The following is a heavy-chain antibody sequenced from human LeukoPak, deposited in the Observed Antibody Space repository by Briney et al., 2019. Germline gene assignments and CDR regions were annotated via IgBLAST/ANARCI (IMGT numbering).Heavy chain of an antibody. V-gene: IGHV1-8*01. D-gene: IGHD3-10*01. CDR2: MNPNSGNT. J-gene: IGHJ6*02. Sequence: ASVKVSCQAAGYTFTSYDINWVRQATGRGLEWMGWMNPNSGNTGYAHKFHRRGTMTRNTSISTAYMELSSLRSEDTAVYYCAREDSGSYPIYYYYGMDVWGQGTTVTVSS. CDR3: AREDSGSYPIYYYYGMDV. CDR1: GYTFTSYD.